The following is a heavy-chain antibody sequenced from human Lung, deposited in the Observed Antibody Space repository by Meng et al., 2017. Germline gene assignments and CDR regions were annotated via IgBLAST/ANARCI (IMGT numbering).Heavy chain of an antibody. J-gene: IGHJ4*02. CDR2: LGAHPGDT. Sequence: HVQLLQSGAEVKQPGAAWKVSCKASDYTFTGYGVCWVRQAPGQGLEWMAWLGAHPGDTSFAPKFLGRVTVTADTATATVYMELRSLRSDDTAVYYCARGTPGRSYCDYWGLGTLVTVSS. D-gene: IGHD3-10*01. CDR1: DYTFTGYG. CDR3: ARGTPGRSYCDY. V-gene: IGHV1-18*01.